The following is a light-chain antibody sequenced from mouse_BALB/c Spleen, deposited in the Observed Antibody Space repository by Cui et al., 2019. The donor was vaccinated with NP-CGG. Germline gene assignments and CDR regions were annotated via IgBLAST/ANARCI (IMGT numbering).Light chain of an antibody. Sequence: VVTQEYALTTSPGETVTLTCRSSTGAVTTSNYANWVQEKPDHLFTGLIGGTNNRPPGVPARFSGSLIGDKAALTITGAQTEDEAIYFCALWYSNHWVFGGGTKLTVL. V-gene: IGLV1*01. CDR3: ALWYSNHWV. CDR1: TGAVTTSNY. CDR2: GTN. J-gene: IGLJ1*01.